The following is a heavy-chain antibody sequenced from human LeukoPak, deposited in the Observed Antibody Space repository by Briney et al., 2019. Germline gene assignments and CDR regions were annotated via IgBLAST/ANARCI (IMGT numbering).Heavy chain of an antibody. D-gene: IGHD3-16*01. CDR3: ARDHDYVWGSYPTSHDY. CDR2: MSPYNGEA. J-gene: IGHJ4*02. CDR1: GYTFTANS. Sequence: GASVKVSCKASGYTFTANSIHWLRQAPGQGLEWMGWMSPYNGEAVSVQKFQGRVTMTRDTSISTAYMELSRLRSDDTAVYYCARDHDYVWGSYPTSHDYWGQGTLVTVSS. V-gene: IGHV1-2*02.